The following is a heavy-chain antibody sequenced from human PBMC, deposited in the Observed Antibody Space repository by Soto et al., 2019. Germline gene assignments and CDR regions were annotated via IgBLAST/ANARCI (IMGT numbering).Heavy chain of an antibody. CDR1: GGTFSSYA. D-gene: IGHD3-10*01. CDR3: ARDPGGTMVRGVIIRPSHYYYYGMDV. J-gene: IGHJ6*02. CDR2: IIPIFGTA. Sequence: SVKVSCKASGGTFSSYAISWVRQAPGQGLEWMGGIIPIFGTANYAQKFQGRVTITADESTSTAYMELSSLRSEDTAVYYCARDPGGTMVRGVIIRPSHYYYYGMDVWGQGTTVTVSS. V-gene: IGHV1-69*13.